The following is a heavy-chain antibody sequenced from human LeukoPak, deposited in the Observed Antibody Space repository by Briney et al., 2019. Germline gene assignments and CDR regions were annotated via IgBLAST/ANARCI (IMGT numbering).Heavy chain of an antibody. Sequence: GGSLRLSCAASGFTFSSYAMSWVRQAPGKGLEWVSAISGSGGSTYYADSVKGRFTISRDNSKNTLYLQMNSLRAEDTAVYYCAKRAYYGSGNPGYYYYYYMDVWGKGTTVTVSS. CDR2: ISGSGGST. D-gene: IGHD3-10*01. CDR3: AKRAYYGSGNPGYYYYYYMDV. V-gene: IGHV3-23*01. J-gene: IGHJ6*03. CDR1: GFTFSSYA.